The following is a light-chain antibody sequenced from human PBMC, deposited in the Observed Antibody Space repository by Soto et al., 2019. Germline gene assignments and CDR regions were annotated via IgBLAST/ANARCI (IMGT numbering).Light chain of an antibody. CDR1: SSNIGSNT. CDR3: AAWDDSLNGWV. Sequence: QSVLTQAPSASGTPGQRVTISCSGTSSNIGSNTVDWYQQLLGTAPKLLIYNNDQRPSGVPDRFSGSKSGTSASLAIGGLQSEDEADYYCAAWDDSLNGWVFGGGTKLTVL. J-gene: IGLJ3*02. V-gene: IGLV1-44*01. CDR2: NND.